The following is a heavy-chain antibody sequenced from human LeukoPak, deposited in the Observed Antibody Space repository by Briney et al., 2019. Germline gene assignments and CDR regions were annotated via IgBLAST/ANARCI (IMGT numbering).Heavy chain of an antibody. J-gene: IGHJ6*03. CDR2: IYYSGST. D-gene: IGHD2-15*01. CDR1: GGSISTYY. V-gene: IGHV4-59*01. CDR3: ARGTGCGGGSCPISHYYYHYYMDV. Sequence: PSETLSLTCTVSGGSISTYYWSWIRQPPGKGLEWIGYIYYSGSTSYNPSLKSRVTISVDTSKNQFSLKLSSVTAADTAVYYCARGTGCGGGSCPISHYYYHYYMDVWGKGTTVTVSS.